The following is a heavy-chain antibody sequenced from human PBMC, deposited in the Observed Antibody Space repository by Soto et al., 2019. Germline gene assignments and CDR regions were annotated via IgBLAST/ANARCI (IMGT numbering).Heavy chain of an antibody. CDR2: ISGGGSVT. V-gene: IGHV3-23*01. Sequence: GSLRLSCAASGFTFKSFAMTWVRQAPGKGLEWVSYISGGGSVTYSADSVRGRFTISRDNSKNTLYLHMNSLGAEDTAIYYCAKHRYHSTPLYDSLEYWGQGTLVTVSS. CDR3: AKHRYHSTPLYDSLEY. D-gene: IGHD3-22*01. J-gene: IGHJ4*02. CDR1: GFTFKSFA.